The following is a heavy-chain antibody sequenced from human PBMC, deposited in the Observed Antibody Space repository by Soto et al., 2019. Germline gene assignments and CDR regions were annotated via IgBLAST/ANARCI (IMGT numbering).Heavy chain of an antibody. CDR2: IWYDGSNK. CDR3: ARDGRARWYYYYYGMDV. V-gene: IGHV3-33*01. CDR1: GFTFRSYG. J-gene: IGHJ6*02. D-gene: IGHD2-15*01. Sequence: PGGSLRLSCAASGFTFRSYGMHWVRQAPGKGLEWVAVIWYDGSNKYYADSVKGRFTISRDNSKNTLYLQMNSLRAEDTAVYYCARDGRARWYYYYYGMDVWGQGTTVTVSS.